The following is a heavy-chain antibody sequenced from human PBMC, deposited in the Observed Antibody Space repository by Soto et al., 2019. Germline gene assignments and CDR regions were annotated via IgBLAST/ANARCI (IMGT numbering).Heavy chain of an antibody. CDR1: GFTFDDYA. Sequence: EVQLVESGGGLVQPGRSLRLSCAASGFTFDDYAMHWVRQAPGKGLEWVSGISWNSGSIGYADSVKGRFTISRDNAENSLYLQMNSLRAEDTALYYCAKGQLAYYYYYGMDVWGQGTTVTVSS. CDR3: AKGQLAYYYYYGMDV. D-gene: IGHD6-13*01. J-gene: IGHJ6*02. V-gene: IGHV3-9*01. CDR2: ISWNSGSI.